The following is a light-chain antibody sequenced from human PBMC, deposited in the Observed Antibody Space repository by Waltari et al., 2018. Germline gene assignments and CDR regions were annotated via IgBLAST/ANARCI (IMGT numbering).Light chain of an antibody. CDR1: QTIFYGSNNKNY. CDR3: MQALKTPIT. Sequence: DIVMTQSPDSLAVSLGERATINCKSSQTIFYGSNNKNYLAWYQQKPGQSPQILIYFGSDRAYGVPDRFSGSGSGTDFTLKIRRVEAEDFGVYFCMQALKTPITFGQGTRLEIK. V-gene: IGKV4-1*01. J-gene: IGKJ5*01. CDR2: FGS.